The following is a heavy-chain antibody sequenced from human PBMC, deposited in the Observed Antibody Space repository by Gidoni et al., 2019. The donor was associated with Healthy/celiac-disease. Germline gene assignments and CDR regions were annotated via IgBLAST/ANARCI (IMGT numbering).Heavy chain of an antibody. CDR2: INPNSGGT. J-gene: IGHJ6*03. V-gene: IGHV1-2*04. CDR1: GYTFTGYY. D-gene: IGHD3-16*01. Sequence: QVQLVQSGAEVKKPGASVKVSCKASGYTFTGYYMHWVRQAPGQGLEWMGWINPNSGGTNYAQKFQGWVTMTRDTSISTAYMELSRLRSDDTAVYYCARDRAITFGGATGNYYYYMDVWGKGTTVTVSS. CDR3: ARDRAITFGGATGNYYYYMDV.